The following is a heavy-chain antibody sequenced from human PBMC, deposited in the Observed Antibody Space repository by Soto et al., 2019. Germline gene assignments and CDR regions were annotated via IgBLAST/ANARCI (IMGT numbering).Heavy chain of an antibody. V-gene: IGHV1-69*01. CDR3: ARHLRYFGSGSFFRGMDV. D-gene: IGHD3-10*01. CDR1: GDTFGSYA. J-gene: IGHJ6*02. Sequence: QVLLVQSGAEVKKPGSSVKVSCKTSGDTFGSYAISWVRQAPGQGLEWMGGIIPFIRASNYAQKFQGRVTITADESTTTVHMDLSSLRFDDTAVYYGARHLRYFGSGSFFRGMDVWGQGTTVTVSS. CDR2: IIPFIRAS.